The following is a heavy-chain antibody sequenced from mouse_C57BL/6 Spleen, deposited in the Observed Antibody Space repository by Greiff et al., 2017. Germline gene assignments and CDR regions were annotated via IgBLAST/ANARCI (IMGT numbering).Heavy chain of an antibody. J-gene: IGHJ4*01. V-gene: IGHV5-4*01. CDR2: ISDGGSYT. CDR3: ARDGLGAMDY. CDR1: GFTFSSYA. Sequence: EVKLEESGGGLVKPGGSLKLSCAASGFTFSSYAMSWVRQTPEKRLEWVATISDGGSYTYYPDNVKGRFTISRDNAKNNLYLQMSHLKSEDTAMYYCARDGLGAMDYWGQGTSVTVSS.